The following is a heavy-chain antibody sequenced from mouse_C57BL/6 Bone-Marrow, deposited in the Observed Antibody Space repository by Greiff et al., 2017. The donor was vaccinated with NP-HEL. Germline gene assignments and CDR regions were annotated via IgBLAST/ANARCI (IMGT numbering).Heavy chain of an antibody. D-gene: IGHD4-1*02. J-gene: IGHJ2*01. CDR2: ISSGGDYI. Sequence: DVKLVESGEGLVTPGGSLSLPCAASGFTFSSYAMSWVRQTPEKSLEWVAYISSGGDYIYYADTVKGRFTISRDNARNTLYLQMSSLKSEDTAMYYCTREGNWSYFDYWGQGTTLTVSS. CDR1: GFTFSSYA. CDR3: TREGNWSYFDY. V-gene: IGHV5-9-1*02.